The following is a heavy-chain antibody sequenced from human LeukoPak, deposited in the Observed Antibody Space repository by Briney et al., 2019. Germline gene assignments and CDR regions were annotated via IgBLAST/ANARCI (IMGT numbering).Heavy chain of an antibody. CDR1: GFTFSSYE. V-gene: IGHV3-48*03. D-gene: IGHD1-14*01. CDR2: ISSSGSTI. J-gene: IGHJ4*02. Sequence: GGSLRLSCAASGFTFSSYEMNWVRQAPGKGLEWVSYISSSGSTIDYADSVKGRFTISRDNAKNSLYLQVNSLRAEDTAVYYCARATTCFDYWGQGTLVTVSS. CDR3: ARATTCFDY.